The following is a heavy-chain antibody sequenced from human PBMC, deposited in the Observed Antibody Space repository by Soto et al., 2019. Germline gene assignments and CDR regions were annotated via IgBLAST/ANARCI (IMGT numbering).Heavy chain of an antibody. CDR2: IYYSGST. J-gene: IGHJ6*03. Sequence: SETLSLTCTVSGGPISSYYWSWIRQPPGKGLEWIGYIYYSGSTNYNPSLKSRVTISVDTSKNQFSLKLSSVTAADTAVYYCARGSIRFLESVTYYYYYYMDVWGKGTTVTVSS. D-gene: IGHD3-3*01. CDR1: GGPISSYY. CDR3: ARGSIRFLESVTYYYYYYMDV. V-gene: IGHV4-59*01.